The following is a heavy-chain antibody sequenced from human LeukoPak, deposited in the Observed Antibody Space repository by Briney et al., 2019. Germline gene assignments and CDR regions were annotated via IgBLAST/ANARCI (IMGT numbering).Heavy chain of an antibody. CDR3: ARYGTGDDAFDI. D-gene: IGHD7-27*01. J-gene: IGHJ3*02. V-gene: IGHV3-7*01. Sequence: GGSLRLSFAASGFTFSSYWMSWVRQAPGKGLERVANIKQDGSEKYYVDSVKGRFTISRDNAKNSLYLQMNSLRAEDTAVYYCARYGTGDDAFDIWGQGTMVTVSS. CDR1: GFTFSSYW. CDR2: IKQDGSEK.